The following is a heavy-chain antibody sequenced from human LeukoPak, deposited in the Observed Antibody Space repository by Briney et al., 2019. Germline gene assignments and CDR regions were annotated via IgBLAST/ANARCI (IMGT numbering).Heavy chain of an antibody. J-gene: IGHJ3*02. CDR2: ISYDGSNK. CDR1: GFIFSSYG. D-gene: IGHD5-12*01. V-gene: IGHV3-30*03. Sequence: PGGSLRLSCAASGFIFSSYGMHWVRQAPGKGLEWVAVISYDGSNKYYADSVKGRFTISRDKSKNTLYLQMNSLRAEDTAVYYCAREGIVATSYDAFDIWGQGTMVTVSS. CDR3: AREGIVATSYDAFDI.